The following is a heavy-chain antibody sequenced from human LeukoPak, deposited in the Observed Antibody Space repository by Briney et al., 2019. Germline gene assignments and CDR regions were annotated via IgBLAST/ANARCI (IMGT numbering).Heavy chain of an antibody. CDR1: GYTFTSYD. J-gene: IGHJ5*02. D-gene: IGHD4-11*01. CDR2: MNPNSGNT. V-gene: IGHV1-8*01. Sequence: ASVKVSCKASGYTFTSYDINWVRQATGQGLEWMGWMNPNSGNTGYAQKFQGRVAMTRNTSISTAYMELSSLRSEDTAVYYCARGDYSNPGGDWFDPWGQGTLVTVSS. CDR3: ARGDYSNPGGDWFDP.